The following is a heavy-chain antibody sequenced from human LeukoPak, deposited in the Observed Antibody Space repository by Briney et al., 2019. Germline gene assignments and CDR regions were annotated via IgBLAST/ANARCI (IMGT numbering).Heavy chain of an antibody. CDR3: ARGREGYSYGWGYYYYYMDV. V-gene: IGHV4-59*01. CDR2: IYYSGST. J-gene: IGHJ6*03. D-gene: IGHD5-18*01. CDR1: GGSISSYY. Sequence: SETLSLTCTVSGGSISSYYWSWIRQPPGKGLEWIGYIYYSGSTSYNPSLKSRVTISVDTSKNQFSLKLSSVTAADTAVYYCARGREGYSYGWGYYYYYMDVWGKGTTVTVSS.